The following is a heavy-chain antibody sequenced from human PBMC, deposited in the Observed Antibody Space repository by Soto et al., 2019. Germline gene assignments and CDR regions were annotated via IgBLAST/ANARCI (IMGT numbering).Heavy chain of an antibody. Sequence: QVQLVESGGGVVQPGRSLRLSCVVSGFTFSSYGMHWVRQAPGKGLEWVAVISYDGSNKYYADSVKGRFTIYRDNSKNTLYLQMNSLRAEDTAVYYCAKGAYSNNWYEDWGQGTLVTVSS. CDR3: AKGAYSNNWYED. D-gene: IGHD6-13*01. CDR1: GFTFSSYG. J-gene: IGHJ5*02. CDR2: ISYDGSNK. V-gene: IGHV3-30*18.